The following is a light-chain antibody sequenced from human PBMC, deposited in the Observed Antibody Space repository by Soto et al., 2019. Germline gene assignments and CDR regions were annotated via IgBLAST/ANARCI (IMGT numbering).Light chain of an antibody. Sequence: SVLTQPASVSGSPGQSITISCTGTSSDVGGYNYVSWYQQHPGKAPKLMIYDVTYRPSGASNRFSGSKSGNTASLTISGLQAEDEADYYCSSYTANSTYVFGTGTKLTVL. CDR2: DVT. CDR1: SSDVGGYNY. CDR3: SSYTANSTYV. J-gene: IGLJ1*01. V-gene: IGLV2-14*01.